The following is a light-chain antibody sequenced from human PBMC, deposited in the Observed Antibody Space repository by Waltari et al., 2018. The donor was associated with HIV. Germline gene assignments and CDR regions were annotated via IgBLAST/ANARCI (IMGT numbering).Light chain of an antibody. CDR3: CSSAGRYIFV. V-gene: IGLV2-11*01. CDR1: SNDVGASNY. J-gene: IGLJ1*01. CDR2: DLI. Sequence: QSALTQSRSVSGSPGQSLTISCTGTSNDVGASNYVSWYQQHPGRAPRLLIFDLIKRPPGVPDRFSGSKSGNTASLTISGLQAEDEADYYCCSSAGRYIFVFGTGTKVTVL.